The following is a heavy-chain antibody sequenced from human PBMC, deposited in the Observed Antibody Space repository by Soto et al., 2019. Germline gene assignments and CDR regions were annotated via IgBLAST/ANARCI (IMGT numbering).Heavy chain of an antibody. V-gene: IGHV1-18*04. J-gene: IGHJ2*01. Sequence: QVELVQSGAEVKKAGASVKVSCKASGYTFTTYSISWVRQAPGQGLEWMGWVSAYNGDTNYAQKFQGRVTMTTDISTRIAYMELRSLRSDDTAVYYCARVRVSGGWHFELWGRGTLVTVSS. CDR2: VSAYNGDT. CDR1: GYTFTTYS. D-gene: IGHD6-13*01. CDR3: ARVRVSGGWHFEL.